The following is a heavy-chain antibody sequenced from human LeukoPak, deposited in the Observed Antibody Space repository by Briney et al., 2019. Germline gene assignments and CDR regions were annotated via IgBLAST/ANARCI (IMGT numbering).Heavy chain of an antibody. V-gene: IGHV4-59*08. D-gene: IGHD2-8*02. Sequence: SETLSLTCTVSGGSISSYYWSWIRQPPGKGLEWIGYIYYSGSTNYNPSLKSRVTISVDTSKNQFSLKLSSVTAADTAVYYCARSHWSAPFDYWGQGTLVTASS. CDR2: IYYSGST. CDR3: ARSHWSAPFDY. J-gene: IGHJ4*02. CDR1: GGSISSYY.